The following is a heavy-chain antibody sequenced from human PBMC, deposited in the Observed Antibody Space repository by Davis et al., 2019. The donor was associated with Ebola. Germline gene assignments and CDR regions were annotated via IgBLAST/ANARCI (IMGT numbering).Heavy chain of an antibody. V-gene: IGHV3-66*02. D-gene: IGHD3-3*01. J-gene: IGHJ1*01. CDR1: GFTVSSNY. CDR2: IYSGGST. CDR3: AKDSWSGSHREYFQH. Sequence: GESLKISCAASGFTVSSNYMSWVRQAPGKGLEWVSVIYSGGSTYYADSVKGRFTISRDNSKNTLYLQMNSLRAEDTAVYYCAKDSWSGSHREYFQHWGQGTLVTVSS.